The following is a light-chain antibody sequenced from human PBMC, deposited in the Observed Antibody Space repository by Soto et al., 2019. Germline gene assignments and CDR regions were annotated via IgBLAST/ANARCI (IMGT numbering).Light chain of an antibody. CDR3: QYWDYYSWT. CDR2: KAS. J-gene: IGKJ1*01. Sequence: DLQMTQSPSTLSASVGDRVTITCRASQSITDWLAWYQQKPGKAPKFLIYKASNLEGGVPSRFSGSGSGTEFTLTISSVQPDDFATYYCQYWDYYSWTFGQGTKVEIK. V-gene: IGKV1-5*03. CDR1: QSITDW.